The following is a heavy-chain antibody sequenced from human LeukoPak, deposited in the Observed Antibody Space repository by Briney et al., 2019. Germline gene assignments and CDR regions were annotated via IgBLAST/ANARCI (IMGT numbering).Heavy chain of an antibody. V-gene: IGHV3-7*01. CDR1: GVTFSNYW. CDR3: ARDNGVVHGVYYMDV. J-gene: IGHJ6*03. Sequence: PGGSLRLSCAASGVTFSNYWMSWVRQAPGKGLEWVADIKQDGSEKLYVKSVRGRFTVSRDNAKKSLFLQLNSLRAEDTAVYYCARDNGVVHGVYYMDVWGKGTTVTVS. D-gene: IGHD3-3*01. CDR2: IKQDGSEK.